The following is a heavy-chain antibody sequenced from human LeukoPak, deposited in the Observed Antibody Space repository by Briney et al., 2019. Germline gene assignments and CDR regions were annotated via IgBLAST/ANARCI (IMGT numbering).Heavy chain of an antibody. CDR3: ARSGSGYLRYYFDY. J-gene: IGHJ4*02. V-gene: IGHV4-4*07. CDR2: IYTSGST. CDR1: GGSLSSYY. D-gene: IGHD5-12*01. Sequence: SETLSLTCTVSGGSLSSYYWNWIRQPAGKGLEWIGRIYTSGSTNYNPSLKSRVTMSVDTSKNQFSLKLSSVTAADTAVYYCARSGSGYLRYYFDYWGQGTLVTVSS.